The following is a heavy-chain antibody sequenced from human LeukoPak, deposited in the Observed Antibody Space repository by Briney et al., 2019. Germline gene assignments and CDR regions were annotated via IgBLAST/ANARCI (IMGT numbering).Heavy chain of an antibody. CDR3: ARVPRPYYYYMDV. CDR1: GYSITSTYW. V-gene: IGHV4-38-2*01. CDR2: LHHSGST. Sequence: SETLSLTCAVSGYSITSTYWWGWIRQTPGRGLEWIGSLHHSGSTSYSPSLKSRVTISVDTSKNQFSLRLSSVTAADTAVYYCARVPRPYYYYMDVWGKGTTVTVSS. J-gene: IGHJ6*03.